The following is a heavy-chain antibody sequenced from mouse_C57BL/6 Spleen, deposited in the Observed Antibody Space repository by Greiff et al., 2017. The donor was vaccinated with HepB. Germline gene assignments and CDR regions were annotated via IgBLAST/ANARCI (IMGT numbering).Heavy chain of an antibody. V-gene: IGHV5-9-1*02. D-gene: IGHD1-1*01. CDR1: GFTFSSYA. CDR2: ISSGGDYI. CDR3: TREGDYYGSSPFAY. Sequence: EVQGVESGEGLVKPGGSLKLSCAASGFTFSSYAMSWVRQTPEKRLEWVAYISSGGDYIYYADTVKGRFTISRDNARNTLYLQMSSLKSEDTAMYYCTREGDYYGSSPFAYWGQGTLVTVSA. J-gene: IGHJ3*01.